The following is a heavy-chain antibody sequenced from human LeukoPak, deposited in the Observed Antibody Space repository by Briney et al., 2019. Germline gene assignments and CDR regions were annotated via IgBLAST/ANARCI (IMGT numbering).Heavy chain of an antibody. Sequence: ASVKVSCKASGYTFISYGISWVRQAPGQGLEWMGWISAYNGNTNYAQKLQGRVTMTTDTSTSTAYMELRSLRSDDTAVYYCARENRGGYCSSTSCYYFDYWGQGTLVTVSS. CDR3: ARENRGGYCSSTSCYYFDY. J-gene: IGHJ4*02. D-gene: IGHD2-2*01. V-gene: IGHV1-18*01. CDR1: GYTFISYG. CDR2: ISAYNGNT.